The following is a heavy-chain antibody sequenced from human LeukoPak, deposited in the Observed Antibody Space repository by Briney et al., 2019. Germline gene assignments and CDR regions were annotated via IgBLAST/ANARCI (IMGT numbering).Heavy chain of an antibody. CDR2: INHSGST. Sequence: SETPSLTCAVYGGSFSGYYWSWIRQPPGKGLEWIGEINHSGSTNYNPSLKSRVTISVDTSKNQFSLKLSSVTAADTAVYYCAITIQQLVPPATFDIWGQGTMVTVSS. V-gene: IGHV4-34*01. CDR1: GGSFSGYY. J-gene: IGHJ3*02. D-gene: IGHD6-13*01. CDR3: AITIQQLVPPATFDI.